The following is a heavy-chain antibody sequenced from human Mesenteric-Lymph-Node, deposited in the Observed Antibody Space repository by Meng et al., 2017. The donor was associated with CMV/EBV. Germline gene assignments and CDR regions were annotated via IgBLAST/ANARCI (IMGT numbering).Heavy chain of an antibody. Sequence: ASVKVSCKASGYTFTAYYMLWIRQAPGQGLEWMGWISAYNGNTNYAQKLQGRVTMTTDTSTSTAYMELRSLRSDDTAVYYCARDLRPVVPAAADYWGQGTLVTVSS. CDR1: GYTFTAYY. V-gene: IGHV1-18*01. D-gene: IGHD2-2*01. J-gene: IGHJ4*02. CDR3: ARDLRPVVPAAADY. CDR2: ISAYNGNT.